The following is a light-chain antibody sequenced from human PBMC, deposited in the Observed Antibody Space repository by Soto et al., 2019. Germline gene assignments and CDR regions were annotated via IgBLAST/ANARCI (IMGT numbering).Light chain of an antibody. Sequence: EGVMTQSPDTLSVSPGERATLSCRASQSVSSNLAWYQQKLGQAPRLLIYGASTRATGISAKFSGSGSGTEFTLTISSLQSEDFAIYYCQQYNNWPRTFGQGTKVDIK. V-gene: IGKV3-15*01. CDR1: QSVSSN. CDR2: GAS. J-gene: IGKJ1*01. CDR3: QQYNNWPRT.